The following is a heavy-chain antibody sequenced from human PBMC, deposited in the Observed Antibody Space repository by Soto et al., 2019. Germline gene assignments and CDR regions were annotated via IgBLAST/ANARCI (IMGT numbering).Heavy chain of an antibody. CDR3: TRRGDWTAMDPLDY. CDR2: IRNKVNSYAT. CDR1: GFTFSDSA. V-gene: IGHV3-73*02. Sequence: EVQLVESGGGLVQPGGSLKLSCAASGFTFSDSAMHWVRQASGKGLEWVGRIRNKVNSYATAYAASVKGRFTISRDDSMNTAYLQMNSLKTEDTAVYYCTRRGDWTAMDPLDYWGQGTLVTVAS. D-gene: IGHD5-18*01. J-gene: IGHJ4*02.